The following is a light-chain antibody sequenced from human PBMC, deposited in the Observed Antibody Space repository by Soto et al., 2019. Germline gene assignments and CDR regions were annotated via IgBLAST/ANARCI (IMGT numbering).Light chain of an antibody. CDR3: QQYGSSPTWT. J-gene: IGKJ1*01. Sequence: EIVLTQSPGTLSLSPGERATLSCRASQSVCSSYLAWYQQKPGQAPRLLIYGASTRATGIPDRFSGSGSGTDFTLTINRLEPEDFAVYYCQQYGSSPTWTFGQGTKVDIK. CDR2: GAS. V-gene: IGKV3-20*01. CDR1: QSVCSSY.